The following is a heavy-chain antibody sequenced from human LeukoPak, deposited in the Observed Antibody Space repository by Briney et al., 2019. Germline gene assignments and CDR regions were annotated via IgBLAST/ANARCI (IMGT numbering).Heavy chain of an antibody. CDR2: FDREDGET. D-gene: IGHD2/OR15-2a*01. CDR1: GYTLTELS. Sequence: APGRVSCKVSGYTLTELSIHWVRQAPGKGREGRGGFDREDGETIYGQKFQGRVTMTDHTSTDTAYMELSSLRSEDTAVYYCATPRPQTSATVFFDSWGQGTLVTVSS. J-gene: IGHJ4*02. V-gene: IGHV1-24*01. CDR3: ATPRPQTSATVFFDS.